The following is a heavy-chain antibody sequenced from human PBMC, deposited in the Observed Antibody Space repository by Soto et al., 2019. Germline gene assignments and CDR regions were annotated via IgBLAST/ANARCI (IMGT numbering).Heavy chain of an antibody. CDR2: TYYRSKWYN. CDR3: ARGRSSPRGDWFDP. V-gene: IGHV6-1*01. Sequence: SETPSLTCSISGDSVSRNSDAWNWIRQSPSRGLEWLGRTYYRSKWYNDYAVSVRSRITINPDTSKNQFSLQLNSVTPEDTAVYYCARGRSSPRGDWFDPWGQGTLVTVS. J-gene: IGHJ5*02. CDR1: GDSVSRNSDA. D-gene: IGHD6-6*01.